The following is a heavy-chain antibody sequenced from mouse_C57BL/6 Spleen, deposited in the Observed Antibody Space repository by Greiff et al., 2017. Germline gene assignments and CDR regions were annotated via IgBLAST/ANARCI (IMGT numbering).Heavy chain of an antibody. J-gene: IGHJ2*01. V-gene: IGHV10-1*01. CDR2: IRSKSNNYAT. CDR1: GFSFNTYA. Sequence: EVKVVESGGGLVQPKGSLKLSCAASGFSFNTYAMNWVRQAPGKGLEWVARIRSKSNNYATYYADSVKDRFTIARDDSESMLYLQMNNLKTEDTAMYYCVRHLHGDYWGQGTTLTVSS. CDR3: VRHLHGDY.